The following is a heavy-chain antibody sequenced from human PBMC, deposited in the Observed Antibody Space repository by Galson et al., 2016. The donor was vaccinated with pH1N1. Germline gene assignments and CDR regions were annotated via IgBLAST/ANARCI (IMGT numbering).Heavy chain of an antibody. CDR1: GYTFTTQY. Sequence: SVKVSCKASGYTFTTQYVNWVRQAPGQGLEWLGVIDPSGGSTTYAQKFQGRVTVTVDTSTSTVYMELNSLRSDDTAMYYCARGGYWVYWGQGTLVTVSS. CDR3: ARGGYWVY. D-gene: IGHD3-22*01. V-gene: IGHV1-46*01. CDR2: IDPSGGST. J-gene: IGHJ4*02.